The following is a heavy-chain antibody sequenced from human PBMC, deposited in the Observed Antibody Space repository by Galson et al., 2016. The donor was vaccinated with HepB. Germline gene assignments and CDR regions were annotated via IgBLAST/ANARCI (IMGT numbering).Heavy chain of an antibody. J-gene: IGHJ4*02. V-gene: IGHV4-38-2*02. D-gene: IGHD1-26*01. CDR2: IYFSGST. CDR1: GYSISSGHY. Sequence: SETLSLTCSVSGYSISSGHYWGWIRQPPGKGLEWIATIYFSGSTYYNPSLKSRITMSVDTSKNEFSLRLRSVTAADTATYYCARAEPDSDFDFWGQGIRVTVSS. CDR3: ARAEPDSDFDF.